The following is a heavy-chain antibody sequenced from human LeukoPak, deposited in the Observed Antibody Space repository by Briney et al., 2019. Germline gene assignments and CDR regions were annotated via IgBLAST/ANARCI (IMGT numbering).Heavy chain of an antibody. Sequence: ASVKVSCKASGYPFTDYYMHWVRQAPGQGLEWMGWINPYSGDTNYAQNFQGRVTRTRDTSISTAYMDLSRLRSDDTAVYYCAREDTRGSSAFDIWGQGTMVTVSS. J-gene: IGHJ3*02. CDR2: INPYSGDT. D-gene: IGHD5-18*01. CDR1: GYPFTDYY. CDR3: AREDTRGSSAFDI. V-gene: IGHV1-2*02.